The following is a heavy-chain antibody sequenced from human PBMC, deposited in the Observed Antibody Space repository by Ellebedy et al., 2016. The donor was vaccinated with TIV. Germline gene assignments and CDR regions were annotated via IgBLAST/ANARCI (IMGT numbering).Heavy chain of an antibody. CDR3: TTNSGWYRTFDY. D-gene: IGHD6-19*01. CDR1: GFTFSNAW. J-gene: IGHJ4*02. CDR2: IKSKTDGGTT. Sequence: GGSLRLSCAASGFTFSNAWMSWVRQAPGKGLEWVGRIKSKTDGGTTDYDAPVKGRFTISRDDSKNTLYLQMNSLKTEDTAVYYCTTNSGWYRTFDYWGQGQLVTVSS. V-gene: IGHV3-15*01.